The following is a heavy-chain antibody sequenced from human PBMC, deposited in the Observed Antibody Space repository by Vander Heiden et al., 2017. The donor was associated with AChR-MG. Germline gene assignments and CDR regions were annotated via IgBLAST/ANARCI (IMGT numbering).Heavy chain of an antibody. CDR1: GLTYRNAW. CDR2: FKTKTDGGTT. D-gene: IGHD1-1*01. V-gene: IGHV3-15*01. Sequence: VQLVESGGGLVKPGGSLRLSCAASGLTYRNAWMSWVRQAPGKGLELVGRFKTKTDGGTTDDAAAVKDRFSISRDASKNTVYLQMNSLKTEDTAVYYCAAGTGTTDFDYWGQGTLVTVSS. CDR3: AAGTGTTDFDY. J-gene: IGHJ4*02.